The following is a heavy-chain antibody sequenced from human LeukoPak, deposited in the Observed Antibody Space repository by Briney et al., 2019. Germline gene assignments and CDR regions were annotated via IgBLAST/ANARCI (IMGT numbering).Heavy chain of an antibody. V-gene: IGHV3-66*01. Sequence: GGSLRLSFAAPGFTVSSNYMSWGRQAPGKGLEWVSVIYSGGSTYYADSGKGRFTISRDNSNNTLYLQMNSLRAEDTAVYYCARVKVGVDIVATTILWDDPENYYYYYMDVWGKGTTVTISS. J-gene: IGHJ6*03. CDR1: GFTVSSNY. D-gene: IGHD5-12*01. CDR2: IYSGGST. CDR3: ARVKVGVDIVATTILWDDPENYYYYYMDV.